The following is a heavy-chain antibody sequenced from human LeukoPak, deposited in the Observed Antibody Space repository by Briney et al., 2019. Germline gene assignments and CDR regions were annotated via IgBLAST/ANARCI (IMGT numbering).Heavy chain of an antibody. J-gene: IGHJ4*02. CDR1: GYTFISYG. V-gene: IGHV1-18*01. Sequence: ASVKVSCKASGYTFISYGISWVRQAPGQGLEWMGRISGYNGNTNYAQKLQGRVTMTTDTSTSTAYMELRSLRSDDTAVYCCARNRSGYCDYWGQGTLVTVSS. CDR3: ARNRSGYCDY. CDR2: ISGYNGNT. D-gene: IGHD3-3*01.